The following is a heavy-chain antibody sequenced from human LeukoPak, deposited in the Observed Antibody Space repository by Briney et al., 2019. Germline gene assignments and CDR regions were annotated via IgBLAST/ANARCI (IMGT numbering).Heavy chain of an antibody. J-gene: IGHJ4*02. D-gene: IGHD6-19*01. CDR3: ARRASGRTFDY. Sequence: PSETLSLTCTVSGGPISSYYWGWIRQPPGKGLEWIGYIYYSGSTNYNPSLKSRVTISLDTSKNQFSLKLSSVTAADTAVYYCARRASGRTFDYWGQGTLVTVSS. V-gene: IGHV4-59*01. CDR2: IYYSGST. CDR1: GGPISSYY.